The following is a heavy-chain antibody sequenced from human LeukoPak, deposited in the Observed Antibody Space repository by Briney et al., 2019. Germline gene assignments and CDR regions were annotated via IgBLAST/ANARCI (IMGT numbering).Heavy chain of an antibody. CDR1: GFTFWSYG. Sequence: GGSLRLSCAASGFTFWSYGFHWVRQAPGKGVEWVAVIWYDGRNKYYAGSVKGRFTFSRDNSKNTVYLEMNSLRAEDTAVYYCTRAGQGSVLDYWGQGTLVTVSS. J-gene: IGHJ4*02. V-gene: IGHV3-33*01. CDR3: TRAGQGSVLDY. CDR2: IWYDGRNK. D-gene: IGHD2-15*01.